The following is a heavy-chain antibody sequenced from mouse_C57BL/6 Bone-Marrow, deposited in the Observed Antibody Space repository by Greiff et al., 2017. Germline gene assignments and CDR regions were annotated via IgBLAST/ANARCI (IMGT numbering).Heavy chain of an antibody. CDR3: ARGGNYYYGSSPSYYYAMDY. Sequence: QVHVKQPGAELVKPGASVKLSCKASGYTFTSYWMQWVKQRPGQGLEWIGEIDPSDSYTNYNQKFKGKATLTVDTSSSAAYMQLSSLTSEDSAVYYCARGGNYYYGSSPSYYYAMDYWGQGTSVTGSS. CDR2: IDPSDSYT. CDR1: GYTFTSYW. D-gene: IGHD1-1*01. J-gene: IGHJ4*01. V-gene: IGHV1-50*01.